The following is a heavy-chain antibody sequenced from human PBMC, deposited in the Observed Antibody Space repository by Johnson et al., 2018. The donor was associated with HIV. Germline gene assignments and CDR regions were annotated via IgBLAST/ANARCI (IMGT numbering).Heavy chain of an antibody. J-gene: IGHJ3*02. V-gene: IGHV3-7*01. CDR1: GFTVSSNY. D-gene: IGHD1-26*01. Sequence: VQLVESGGGVVQPGRSLRLSCAASGFTVSSNYMSWVRQAPGKGLEWVANIKQDGSEKYYVDSVKGRFTISRDNAKNSLYLQMKSLRAEDTAVYYCAKESKWESRTPHAFDIWGQGALVTVSS. CDR3: AKESKWESRTPHAFDI. CDR2: IKQDGSEK.